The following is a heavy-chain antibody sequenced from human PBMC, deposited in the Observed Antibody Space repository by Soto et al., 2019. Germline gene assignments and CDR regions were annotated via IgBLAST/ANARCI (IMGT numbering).Heavy chain of an antibody. Sequence: QVQLVESGGGVVQPGRSLRLSCAASGFIFSDFGIQWVRQAPGKGLEWVAVVSRDGGDKYYGDSVKGRFTVSRDDSKNTVSLQMNSLRGDDTAVYYCGKEGGGVELAATVESWGQGTLVVVSS. J-gene: IGHJ4*02. CDR3: GKEGGGVELAATVES. CDR1: GFIFSDFG. V-gene: IGHV3-30*18. CDR2: VSRDGGDK. D-gene: IGHD3-3*01.